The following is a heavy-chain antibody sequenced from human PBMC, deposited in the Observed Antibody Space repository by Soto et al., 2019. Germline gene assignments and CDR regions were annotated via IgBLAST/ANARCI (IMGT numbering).Heavy chain of an antibody. CDR1: GFSFSSDA. CDR3: TMVANDY. V-gene: IGHV3-23*01. J-gene: IGHJ4*02. D-gene: IGHD3-10*01. CDR2: LSGSGGRT. Sequence: GAPLTLSCTASGFSFSSDAMSWLRQDPGKGLEWVSRLSGSGGRTHYAESVKGRCTIARGNSKNTVDLQMDSLRVDDTAVYYCTMVANDYVGQGTLVTVSS.